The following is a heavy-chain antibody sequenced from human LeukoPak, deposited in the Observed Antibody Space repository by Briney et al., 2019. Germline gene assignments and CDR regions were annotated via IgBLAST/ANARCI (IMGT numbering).Heavy chain of an antibody. Sequence: SVKVSCKASGGTFSSYTISWVRQAPGQGLEWMGRIIPILGIANYAQKFQGRATITADKSTSTAYMELSSLRSEDTAVYYCAISFRGVSTFDYWGQGTLVTVSS. CDR1: GGTFSSYT. V-gene: IGHV1-69*02. CDR2: IIPILGIA. D-gene: IGHD3-10*01. CDR3: AISFRGVSTFDY. J-gene: IGHJ4*02.